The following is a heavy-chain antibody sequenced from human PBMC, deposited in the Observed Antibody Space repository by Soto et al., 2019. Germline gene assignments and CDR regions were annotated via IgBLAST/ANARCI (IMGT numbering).Heavy chain of an antibody. Sequence: VACVTSSCEASGDSFTRHCIVSVLQMPGKRLAWLGIIDPGDSDDRYSPSFEGQVTIAVDKSLTTAFLQCSSLKASDTGIYYCARGRSSSWWGQTDFDGWGQGTLVSVSS. D-gene: IGHD6-13*01. CDR1: GDSFTRHC. J-gene: IGHJ3*01. CDR2: IDPGDSDD. CDR3: ARGRSSSWWGQTDFDG. V-gene: IGHV5-51*01.